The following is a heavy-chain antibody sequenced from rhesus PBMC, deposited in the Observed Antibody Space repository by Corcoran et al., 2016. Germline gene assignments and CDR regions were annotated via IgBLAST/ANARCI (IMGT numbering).Heavy chain of an antibody. CDR1: GFTFSNSC. Sequence: EVQLVESGAGLFQPGVSLILSCAASGFTFSNSCMNWVRKDPGKEVDGVARMKRKTDGETADYAASVKGRFTISRDDSRNSLYLQMNSLKTEDTAVYYCTTNPLNWGQGVLVTVSS. J-gene: IGHJ4*01. CDR3: TTNPLN. CDR2: MKRKTDGETA. V-gene: IGHV3-30*02.